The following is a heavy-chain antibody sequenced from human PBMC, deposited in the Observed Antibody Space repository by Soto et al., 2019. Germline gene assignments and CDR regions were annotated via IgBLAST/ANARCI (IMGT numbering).Heavy chain of an antibody. V-gene: IGHV4-31*03. J-gene: IGHJ6*02. Sequence: QVQLQESGPGLVKPSQTLSLTCTVSGGSISSGGYYWSWIRQHPGKGLEWIGYIYYSGSTYYNPSLKSRVTIPVDTSKNQFSLKLSSVTAADTAVYYCARDRYGDYSPYYYGMDVWGQGTTVTVSS. D-gene: IGHD4-17*01. CDR3: ARDRYGDYSPYYYGMDV. CDR1: GGSISSGGYY. CDR2: IYYSGST.